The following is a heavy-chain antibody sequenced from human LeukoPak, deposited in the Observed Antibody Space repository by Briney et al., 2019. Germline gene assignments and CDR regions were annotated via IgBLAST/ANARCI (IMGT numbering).Heavy chain of an antibody. Sequence: GGSLRLSCAVSGITLSDYGMSWVRQAPGKGLEWVAGISGSGGTTNYADSVKGRFTISRDNPKNTLYLQMNSLRAEDTAVYFCAKRGVVIRVILVGFHKEAYYFDSWGQGALVTVSS. D-gene: IGHD3-22*01. CDR2: ISGSGGTT. V-gene: IGHV3-23*01. CDR3: AKRGVVIRVILVGFHKEAYYFDS. CDR1: GITLSDYG. J-gene: IGHJ4*02.